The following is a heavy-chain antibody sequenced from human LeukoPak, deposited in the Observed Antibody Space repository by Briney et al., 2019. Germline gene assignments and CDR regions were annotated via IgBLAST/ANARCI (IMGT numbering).Heavy chain of an antibody. V-gene: IGHV4-4*02. J-gene: IGHJ4*02. CDR1: GASINSHNW. CDR2: VHHGGST. Sequence: SETLSLTCAVSGASINSHNWWNWVRQSPGKGLEWIGEVHHGGSTNYNPSLASRVTISVGETRNLFSLKLNSVTAADTAVYYCARVNINNWHSCDYWGQGTLVTVSS. CDR3: ARVNINNWHSCDY. D-gene: IGHD1-1*01.